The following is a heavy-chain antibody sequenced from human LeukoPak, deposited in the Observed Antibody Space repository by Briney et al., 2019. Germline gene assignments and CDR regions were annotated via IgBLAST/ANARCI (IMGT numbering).Heavy chain of an antibody. D-gene: IGHD3-9*01. J-gene: IGHJ4*02. V-gene: IGHV3-48*02. Sequence: GGSLKLSCAASGLSFSSYSMNWVRQAPGKGLEWVSYISSSSTTIYYTDSVRGRFTISRDNAKNSLYLQMNGLRDEDTAVYYCASRGDLLTGYYYFDCWGQGTLVTVSS. CDR2: ISSSSTTI. CDR1: GLSFSSYS. CDR3: ASRGDLLTGYYYFDC.